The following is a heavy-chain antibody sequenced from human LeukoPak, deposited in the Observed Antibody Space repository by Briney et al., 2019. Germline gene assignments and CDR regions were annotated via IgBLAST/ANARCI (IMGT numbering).Heavy chain of an antibody. J-gene: IGHJ4*02. V-gene: IGHV1-18*01. D-gene: IGHD3-10*01. CDR3: ARHYYGSGSYYNDY. Sequence: GESLKVSCKASGYTFTSYGISWVRQAPGQGLEWMGWISAYNGNTNYAQKLQGRVTMTTDTSTSTAYMELRSLRSDDTAVYYCARHYYGSGSYYNDYWGQGTLVTVSS. CDR2: ISAYNGNT. CDR1: GYTFTSYG.